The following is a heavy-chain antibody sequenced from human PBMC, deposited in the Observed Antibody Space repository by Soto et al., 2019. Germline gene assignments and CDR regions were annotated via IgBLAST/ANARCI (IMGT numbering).Heavy chain of an antibody. CDR3: AKDQVNWNDGAYYYYYYGMDV. V-gene: IGHV3-30*18. J-gene: IGHJ6*02. D-gene: IGHD1-20*01. CDR2: ISYDGSNK. CDR1: GVTFSSYG. Sequence: GGALRPSCAAPGVTFSSYGMHWVRQAPGKGLEWVAVISYDGSNKYYADSVKGRFTISRDNSKNTLYLQMNSLRAEDTAVYYCAKDQVNWNDGAYYYYYYGMDVWGQGTTFTVS.